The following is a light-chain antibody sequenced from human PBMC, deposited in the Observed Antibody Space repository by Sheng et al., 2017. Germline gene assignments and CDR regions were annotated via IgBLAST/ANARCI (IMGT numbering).Light chain of an antibody. V-gene: IGKV1-NL1*01. CDR2: AAT. J-gene: IGKJ1*01. CDR1: HDINYS. CDR3: QQYYRNSLAT. Sequence: DIQMTQSPSSLSASVGDRVTITCRANHDINYSLAWYQQKAGEAPKLLLYAATRLDSGVPSRFSGSGSGTEYTLTISSLQPEDFATYYCQQYYRNSLATFGQGTKVDIK.